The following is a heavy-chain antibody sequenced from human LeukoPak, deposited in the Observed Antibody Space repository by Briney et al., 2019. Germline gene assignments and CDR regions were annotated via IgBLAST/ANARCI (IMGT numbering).Heavy chain of an antibody. D-gene: IGHD3-9*01. CDR3: ARTYYDILTGYYM. J-gene: IGHJ4*02. CDR1: GGSISSGDYY. V-gene: IGHV4-30-4*01. Sequence: SETLSLTCTVSGGSISSGDYYWSWIRQPPGKGLEWIGYIYYSGSTYYNPSLKSRVTISVDTSKNQFSLKLSSVTAADTALYYCARTYYDILTGYYMWGQGTLVTVSS. CDR2: IYYSGST.